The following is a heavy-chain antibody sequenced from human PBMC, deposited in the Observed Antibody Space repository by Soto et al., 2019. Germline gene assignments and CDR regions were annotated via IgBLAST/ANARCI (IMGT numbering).Heavy chain of an antibody. CDR3: ERHSIWLLLSDY. CDR1: GGSISNINYY. Sequence: SDTLSLTCNVSGGSISNINYYWGRIRQPPGKGLEWIGSIYYTGNTYYNPSLKSRVSISVDTSKNQFSLKLDSVTAADTAVYFCERHSIWLLLSDYWGQGSLVT. V-gene: IGHV4-39*01. D-gene: IGHD3-22*01. CDR2: IYYTGNT. J-gene: IGHJ4*02.